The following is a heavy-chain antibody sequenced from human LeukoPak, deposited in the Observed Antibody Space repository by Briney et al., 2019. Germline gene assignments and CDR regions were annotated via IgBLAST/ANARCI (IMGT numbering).Heavy chain of an antibody. V-gene: IGHV1-8*02. D-gene: IGHD2-15*01. J-gene: IGHJ6*02. CDR1: GYTFTTYY. CDR2: MNPNSGNT. CDR3: ATYCSGGSCPRDYYYYYGMDV. Sequence: GASVKVSCKASGYTFTTYYMHWVRQAPGQGLEWMGWMNPNSGNTGYAQKFQGRVTMTRNTSISTAYMELSSLRSEDTAVYYCATYCSGGSCPRDYYYYYGMDVWGQGTTVTVSS.